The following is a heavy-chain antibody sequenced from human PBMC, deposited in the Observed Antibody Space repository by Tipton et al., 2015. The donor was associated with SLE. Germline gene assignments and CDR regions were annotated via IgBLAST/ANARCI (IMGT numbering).Heavy chain of an antibody. CDR3: ASYDSLGY. D-gene: IGHD3-3*01. Sequence: TLSLTCTVSGGSISSSSYYWGWIRQPPGKGLEWIGRIYTSGSTNYNPSLKGRVTISVDTSKNQFSLKLSSVAAADTAVYYCASYDSLGYWGQGTLVTVSS. CDR2: IYTSGST. V-gene: IGHV4-61*02. J-gene: IGHJ4*02. CDR1: GGSISSSSYY.